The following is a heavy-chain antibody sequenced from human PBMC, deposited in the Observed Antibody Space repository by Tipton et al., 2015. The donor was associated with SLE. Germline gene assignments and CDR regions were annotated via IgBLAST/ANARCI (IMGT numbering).Heavy chain of an antibody. J-gene: IGHJ5*02. V-gene: IGHV4-28*03. CDR2: IYYVGST. CDR1: GYSISSGYY. CDR3: ARDKWGEYTASTGYFWSFDP. Sequence: TLSLTCAVSGYSISSGYYWGWVRQPPGKGLQWIGYIYYVGSTNYNPSLESRVPMSVDTSRNQFSLNLSSLTAADTAVYFCARDKWGEYTASTGYFWSFDPWGQGIPVTVSS. D-gene: IGHD3-9*01.